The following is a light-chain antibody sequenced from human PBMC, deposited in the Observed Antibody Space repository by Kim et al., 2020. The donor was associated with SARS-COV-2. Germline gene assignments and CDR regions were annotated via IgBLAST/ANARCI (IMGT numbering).Light chain of an antibody. V-gene: IGKV3D-15*01. CDR1: QSVSNN. Sequence: IVMTQSPVNMSVSPGEGATLSCRASQSVSNNLAWYQQKAGQAPRLLIYGASTRATDIPVRFSGSGSGTEFILTITSLQSEDIGVYYCQQYSSWPRTFGGGTKVEIK. CDR3: QQYSSWPRT. CDR2: GAS. J-gene: IGKJ4*02.